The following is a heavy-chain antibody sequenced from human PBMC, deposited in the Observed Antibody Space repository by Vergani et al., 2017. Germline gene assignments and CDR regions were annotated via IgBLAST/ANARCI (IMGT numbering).Heavy chain of an antibody. J-gene: IGHJ5*02. V-gene: IGHV4-61*02. Sequence: QVQLHESGPGLVKPSETLSLICSVSGVSMQSGSFYWTWIRQTAERRLEWMGRVYPSGTTNYNPSLESRVTISRDTSKNQFSLKVHSVTAAETAVYYCARGETRTDWLDPWGQGTQVIVSS. CDR1: GVSMQSGSFY. CDR2: VYPSGTT. D-gene: IGHD3/OR15-3a*01. CDR3: ARGETRTDWLDP.